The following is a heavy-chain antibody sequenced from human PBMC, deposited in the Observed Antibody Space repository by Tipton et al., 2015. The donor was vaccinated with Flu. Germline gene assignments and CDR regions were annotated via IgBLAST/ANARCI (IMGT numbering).Heavy chain of an antibody. V-gene: IGHV4-39*07. CDR1: GDSISSNYYY. CDR3: ARRDCAGGICYSRVYDAFDI. D-gene: IGHD2-8*02. CDR2: ISYSGSS. J-gene: IGHJ3*02. Sequence: TLSLTCTVSGDSISSNYYYWGWIRQPPGKGLEWIGSISYSGSSYHNPSLQSRVTISVDTSKNQFSLKLGSVTAGDTAVYYCARRDCAGGICYSRVYDAFDIWGQGTLVTVSS.